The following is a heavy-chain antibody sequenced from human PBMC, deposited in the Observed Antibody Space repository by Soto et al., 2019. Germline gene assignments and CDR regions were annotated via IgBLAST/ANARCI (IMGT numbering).Heavy chain of an antibody. Sequence: QVQLVQSGAEVKNPGASVKLSCKASGYIFTNYYIHWVRQAPGQGLEWMAIINPSGGSTHYAQKFQGRVTLARDTFTNTVYMELSSLRSEDTAIYYCARDLTSGDYWCQGTLVTVSS. CDR3: ARDLTSGDY. CDR1: GYIFTNYY. V-gene: IGHV1-46*01. J-gene: IGHJ4*02. D-gene: IGHD7-27*01. CDR2: INPSGGST.